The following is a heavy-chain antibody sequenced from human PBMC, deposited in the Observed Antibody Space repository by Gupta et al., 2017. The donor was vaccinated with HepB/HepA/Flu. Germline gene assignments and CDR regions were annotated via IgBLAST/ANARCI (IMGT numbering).Heavy chain of an antibody. CDR3: AKDNRSSGWFYYYGMDV. Sequence: QVQLVESGGGVVQPGRSLRLSCAASGFTFSSYGMHWVRQAPGKGLEWVAVISHGGSNKHYADSVKGRFTISRDNSKNTLYLQMNSLRAEDTAVYYCAKDNRSSGWFYYYGMDVWGQGTAVTVSS. D-gene: IGHD6-19*01. V-gene: IGHV3-30*18. CDR2: ISHGGSNK. J-gene: IGHJ6*02. CDR1: GFTFSSYG.